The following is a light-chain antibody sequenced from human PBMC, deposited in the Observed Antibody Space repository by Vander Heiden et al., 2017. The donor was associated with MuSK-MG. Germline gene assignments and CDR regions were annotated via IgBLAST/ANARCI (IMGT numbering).Light chain of an antibody. V-gene: IGKV4-1*01. Sequence: DIVMTQSPDSLAVSLGERATINCKSSQSVLYSSNNKNYLAWYQQKPVQPPKLLIYWASTRESGVPDRFSGSGSGTDFALTISSRQAEDVAVYYCQQDDCTPPWTFGQGTKVEIK. J-gene: IGKJ1*01. CDR3: QQDDCTPPWT. CDR2: WAS. CDR1: QSVLYSSNNKNY.